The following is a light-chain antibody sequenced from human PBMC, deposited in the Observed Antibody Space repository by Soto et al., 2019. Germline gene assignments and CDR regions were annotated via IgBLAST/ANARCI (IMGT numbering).Light chain of an antibody. V-gene: IGKV3-20*01. CDR2: AAS. J-gene: IGKJ2*01. CDR3: QQYGPSART. CDR1: QSVSSNF. Sequence: EIVLTRSPGTLSLSPGERATLSCRASQSVSSNFLAWYQQKPGQAPRLLIYAASSRATGIPDRFSGSGSGTDFTLTISRLEPEDFAVYYCQQYGPSARTFGQGSKLEIK.